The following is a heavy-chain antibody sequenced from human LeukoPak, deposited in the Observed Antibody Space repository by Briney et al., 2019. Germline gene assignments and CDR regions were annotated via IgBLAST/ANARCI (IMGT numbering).Heavy chain of an antibody. CDR2: ISYDGSNK. CDR3: AKDVAVSGTAYFDY. V-gene: IGHV3-30*18. J-gene: IGHJ4*02. CDR1: GFTFSSYG. Sequence: PGRSLRLSCAASGFTFSSYGMHWVRQAPGKGLEWVAVISYDGSNKYYADSVKGRFTISRDNSKNTLYLQMNSLRAEDTAVYYCAKDVAVSGTAYFDYWGQGTLVTVSS. D-gene: IGHD6-19*01.